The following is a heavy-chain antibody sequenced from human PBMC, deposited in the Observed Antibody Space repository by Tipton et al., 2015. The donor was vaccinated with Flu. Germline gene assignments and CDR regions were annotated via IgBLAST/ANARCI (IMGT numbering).Heavy chain of an antibody. V-gene: IGHV1-46*01. CDR2: INPSDGTT. D-gene: IGHD4-17*01. Sequence: QVQLVQSGAEVKKPGASVTISCKASGYSFARYFIHWVRQAPGQGLEWMGIINPSDGTTSFAQIFQGRLTMTRDTSSGTVYMDLRSLRSEDTALYYCVRDNVYGDNLFEYWGQGTLVTVSS. CDR1: GYSFARYF. CDR3: VRDNVYGDNLFEY. J-gene: IGHJ4*02.